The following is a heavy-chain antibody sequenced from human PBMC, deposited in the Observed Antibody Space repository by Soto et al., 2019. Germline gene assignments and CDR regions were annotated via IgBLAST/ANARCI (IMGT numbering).Heavy chain of an antibody. D-gene: IGHD3-22*01. J-gene: IGHJ5*02. CDR2: INHSGST. CDR3: ARGCGFVTMIVRTRLAP. CDR1: GGSFSGYY. Sequence: SETLSLTCAVYGGSFSGYYWSWIRQPPGKGLEWIGEINHSGSTNYNPSLKSRVTISVDTSKNQFSLKLSSVTAADTAVYYCARGCGFVTMIVRTRLAPWAQATVVTVSA. V-gene: IGHV4-34*01.